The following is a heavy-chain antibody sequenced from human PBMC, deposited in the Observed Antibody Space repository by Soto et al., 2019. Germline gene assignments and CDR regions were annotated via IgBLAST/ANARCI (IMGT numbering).Heavy chain of an antibody. V-gene: IGHV3-30*18. D-gene: IGHD6-19*01. J-gene: IGHJ4*02. CDR2: ISYDGSNK. Sequence: GGSLRLSCAASGFTFSSYGMHWVRQAPGKGLEWVAVISYDGSNKYYADSVKGRFTISRDNSKNTLYLQMNSLRAEDTAVYYCAKDSASVAGTPPHYWGQGTLVTVSS. CDR3: AKDSASVAGTPPHY. CDR1: GFTFSSYG.